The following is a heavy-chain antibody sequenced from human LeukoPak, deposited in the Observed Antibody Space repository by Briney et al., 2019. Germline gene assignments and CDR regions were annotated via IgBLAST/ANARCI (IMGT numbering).Heavy chain of an antibody. J-gene: IGHJ4*02. CDR1: GFTFSSYG. Sequence: QPGRSLRLSCAASGFTFSSYGMLWVRQAPGKGLEWVAVISYDGSNKYYADSVKGRFTISRDNSKNTLYLQMNSLRAEDTAVYYCAKDHRWLVPLDWGQGTLVTVSS. CDR3: AKDHRWLVPLD. V-gene: IGHV3-30*18. D-gene: IGHD6-19*01. CDR2: ISYDGSNK.